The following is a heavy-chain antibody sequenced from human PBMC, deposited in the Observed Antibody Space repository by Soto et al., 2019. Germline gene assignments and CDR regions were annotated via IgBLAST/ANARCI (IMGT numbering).Heavy chain of an antibody. CDR3: AKDRYCSGGSCYSGYYYYYMDV. D-gene: IGHD2-15*01. V-gene: IGHV3-23*01. CDR1: GFTFSNYG. CDR2: ISSGGGTT. Sequence: GGSLRLSCAASGFTFSNYGIGWGRQAPGKGLEWGSGISSGGGTTHYADSVKGRFTVSRDNSKNTLYLQMNSLRAEDTAVYYCAKDRYCSGGSCYSGYYYYYMDVWGKGTTVTVSS. J-gene: IGHJ6*03.